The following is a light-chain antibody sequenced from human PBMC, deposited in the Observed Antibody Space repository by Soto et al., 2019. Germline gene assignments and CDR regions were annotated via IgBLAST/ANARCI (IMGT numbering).Light chain of an antibody. V-gene: IGKV2-30*01. CDR1: QSLVYSDGNID. CDR2: KVS. Sequence: DVAMTQSPLSLPVTLGHPGSISCRSSQSLVYSDGNIDLSWFHQRPGQSQTRLIYKVSNRESGVPARFSGSGSGTEFTLRISTVEAEDVGVYYRMQGTHWPTFGQGTKVDI. J-gene: IGKJ1*01. CDR3: MQGTHWPT.